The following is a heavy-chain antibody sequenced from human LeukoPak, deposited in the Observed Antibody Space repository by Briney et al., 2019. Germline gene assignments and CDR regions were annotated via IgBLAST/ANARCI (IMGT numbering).Heavy chain of an antibody. CDR1: GFIFSSDD. Sequence: GGSLRLSCAASGFIFSSDDMHWVRQAPGKGLEWVAGIQSNGRNKYYVDSVKGRFAISRDNSKSTLYLQVNSLRVEDTALYYCAKHFCTGLDCSLFDSWGQGTLVTVSS. V-gene: IGHV3-30*02. CDR3: AKHFCTGLDCSLFDS. D-gene: IGHD3/OR15-3a*01. CDR2: IQSNGRNK. J-gene: IGHJ4*02.